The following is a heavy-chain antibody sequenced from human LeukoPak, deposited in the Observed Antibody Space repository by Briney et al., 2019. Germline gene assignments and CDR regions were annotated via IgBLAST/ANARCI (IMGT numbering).Heavy chain of an antibody. J-gene: IGHJ5*02. V-gene: IGHV4-59*08. CDR1: GGSISSYY. D-gene: IGHD3-10*01. Sequence: PSETLSLTCTVSGGSISSYYWSWIRQPPGKGLEWIGYIYYSGSTNYNPSLKSRVTISVDTSKNQFSLKLSSVTAADTAVYYCARRAILWFGESYNWFDPWGQGTLVTVSS. CDR2: IYYSGST. CDR3: ARRAILWFGESYNWFDP.